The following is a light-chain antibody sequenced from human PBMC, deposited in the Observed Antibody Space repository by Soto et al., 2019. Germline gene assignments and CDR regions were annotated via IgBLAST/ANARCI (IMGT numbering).Light chain of an antibody. CDR1: SSDVGTYNL. CDR3: YSFAGSNTFSYV. Sequence: QSVLTQPACVCGSPGQSITISCTGPSSDVGTYNLVSWYQQHPDKAPKVILYEGTKRPSGVSPRFSGSQSGNTASLTISGLQAEDEAVYFCYSFAGSNTFSYVFGPGTKVTVL. V-gene: IGLV2-23*03. J-gene: IGLJ1*01. CDR2: EGT.